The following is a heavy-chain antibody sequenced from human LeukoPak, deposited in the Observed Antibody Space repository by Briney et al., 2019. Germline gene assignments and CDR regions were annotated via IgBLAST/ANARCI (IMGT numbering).Heavy chain of an antibody. D-gene: IGHD1-14*01. CDR1: GFTFSTYA. V-gene: IGHV3-23*01. Sequence: LSGGSLRLSCAASGFTFSTYAMSWVRQAPGKGLECVSSISGSGGSTFYADSVKGRFTISRDNSKNTLYLQMNSLRAEDTAVYYCAKRITVVARDAFDFWGRGTMVTVSS. CDR3: AKRITVVARDAFDF. CDR2: ISGSGGST. J-gene: IGHJ3*01.